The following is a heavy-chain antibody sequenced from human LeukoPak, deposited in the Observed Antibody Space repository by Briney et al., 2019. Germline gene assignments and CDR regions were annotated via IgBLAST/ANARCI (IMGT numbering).Heavy chain of an antibody. V-gene: IGHV3-33*01. CDR3: ARATVTGWFAP. Sequence: GGSLRLSCAASGFAFSSFGMHWVRQAPGKGLEWVAVIWYDGTNKYYADSVKGRFTISRDNSKNTLYLQMNSLRAEDTAVYYCARATVTGWFAPWGRGPLVTVSS. J-gene: IGHJ5*02. CDR1: GFAFSSFG. CDR2: IWYDGTNK. D-gene: IGHD4-17*01.